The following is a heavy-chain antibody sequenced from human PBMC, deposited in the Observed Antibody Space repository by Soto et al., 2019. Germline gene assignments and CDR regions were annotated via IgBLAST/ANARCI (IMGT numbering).Heavy chain of an antibody. Sequence: QAHLVQSGAEVKKPGSSGKVSCKASGRTFSTYAIIWVRQAPGQVLEWMGGIVPISDTTDYAQKFQGSVTITPDESTTTTYMELRSLKSDGTAVYYWANDLEPRRIYWQPDYGLDVWGQWTTVIVSS. CDR1: GRTFSTYA. CDR3: ANDLEPRRIYWQPDYGLDV. CDR2: IVPISDTT. V-gene: IGHV1-69*01. D-gene: IGHD5-12*01. J-gene: IGHJ6*02.